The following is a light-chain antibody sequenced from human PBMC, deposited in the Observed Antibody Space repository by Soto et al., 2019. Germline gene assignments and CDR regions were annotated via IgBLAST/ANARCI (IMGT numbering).Light chain of an antibody. CDR1: QVISTS. CDR2: KAS. CDR3: QQYNSQWT. Sequence: DIQMTQSPSSLSASVGDRVTITCRASQVISTSLAWYQVKPGKAPKLLIYKASSLESGVPSRFSGSGSGTEFTLTISSLQPDDFATYYCQQYNSQWTFGQGTKVDI. J-gene: IGKJ1*01. V-gene: IGKV1-5*03.